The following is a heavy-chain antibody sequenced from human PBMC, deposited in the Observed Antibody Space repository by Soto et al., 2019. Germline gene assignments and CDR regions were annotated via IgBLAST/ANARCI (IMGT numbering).Heavy chain of an antibody. CDR1: GGSFSSYY. Sequence: SDTESRTYDVCGGSFSSYYWSWIRQKKGKGLEWIGEINHSGSTNYNPSLKSRVTISVDTSKNQFSLKLSSVTAADTAVYYCARGSFDPWGQGTLVTVSS. CDR3: ARGSFDP. J-gene: IGHJ5*02. V-gene: IGHV4-34*01. CDR2: INHSGST.